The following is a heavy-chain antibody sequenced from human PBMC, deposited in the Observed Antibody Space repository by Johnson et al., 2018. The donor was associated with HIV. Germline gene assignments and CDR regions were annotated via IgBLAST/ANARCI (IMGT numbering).Heavy chain of an antibody. D-gene: IGHD6-6*01. V-gene: IGHV3-30*04. Sequence: LLVESGGGLVQPGLSLRLPCTASGFTFGDYTMSWFRQAPGKGLEWVAVISYDGSKKYYADSVKGRFTISRDNSKNTLYLQMNSLRAEDTAVYYCAFIEYSSLDAFDIWGQGTMVTVSS. CDR3: AFIEYSSLDAFDI. CDR2: ISYDGSKK. J-gene: IGHJ3*02. CDR1: GFTFGDYT.